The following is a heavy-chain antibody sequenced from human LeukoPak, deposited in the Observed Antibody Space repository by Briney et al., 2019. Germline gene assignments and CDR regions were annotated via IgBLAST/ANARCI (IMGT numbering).Heavy chain of an antibody. CDR3: ARALRPRRYCSSTSCYGHWFDP. J-gene: IGHJ5*02. D-gene: IGHD2-2*01. CDR1: GYTFTSYG. Sequence: ASVKVSCKASGYTFTSYGISWVRQAPGQGLEWMGWISAYNGNTNYAQKLQGRVTMTTDTSTSTAYMELRSLRSDDTAVYYCARALRPRRYCSSTSCYGHWFDPWGQGTLVTVSS. V-gene: IGHV1-18*01. CDR2: ISAYNGNT.